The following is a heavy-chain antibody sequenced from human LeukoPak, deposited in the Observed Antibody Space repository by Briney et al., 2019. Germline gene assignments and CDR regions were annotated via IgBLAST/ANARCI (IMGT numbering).Heavy chain of an antibody. J-gene: IGHJ4*02. V-gene: IGHV1-18*01. CDR2: ISAYNGKT. CDR3: ARDSLYDDFWFRKNTHFDY. Sequence: GASVTVSCKASGYTFTSYGMSWVRQAPGQGVEGMGWISAYNGKTNYAQKLQGRVTIPTDTSTSTAYMELNSLRSDDTAVYYCARDSLYDDFWFRKNTHFDYWGQGTLVTVSS. D-gene: IGHD3-3*01. CDR1: GYTFTSYG.